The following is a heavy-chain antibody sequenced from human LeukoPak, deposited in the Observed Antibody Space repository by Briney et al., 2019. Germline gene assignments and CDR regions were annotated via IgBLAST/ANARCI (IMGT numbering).Heavy chain of an antibody. CDR2: ISGSGGST. Sequence: PGGSLRLSCAASGFTFSSYAMSWVRQAPEKGLEWVSAISGSGGSTYYADSVKGRFTISRDNSKNTLYLQMNSLRAEDTAVYYCATIGVVVVAATPVWFDPWGQGTLVTVSS. CDR3: ATIGVVVVAATPVWFDP. CDR1: GFTFSSYA. V-gene: IGHV3-23*01. J-gene: IGHJ5*02. D-gene: IGHD2-15*01.